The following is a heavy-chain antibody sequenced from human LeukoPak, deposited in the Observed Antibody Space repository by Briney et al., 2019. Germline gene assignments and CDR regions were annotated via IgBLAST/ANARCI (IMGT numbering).Heavy chain of an antibody. Sequence: SETLSLTCAVYGGSFSGYYWSWIRQPPGKGLKWIGEINHCGSTNYNPSLKSRVTISVDTSKNQFSLKLSSVTAADTAVCYCARRGSGGSHDYWGQGTLVTVSS. D-gene: IGHD2-15*01. CDR2: INHCGST. CDR3: ARRGSGGSHDY. J-gene: IGHJ4*02. CDR1: GGSFSGYY. V-gene: IGHV4-34*01.